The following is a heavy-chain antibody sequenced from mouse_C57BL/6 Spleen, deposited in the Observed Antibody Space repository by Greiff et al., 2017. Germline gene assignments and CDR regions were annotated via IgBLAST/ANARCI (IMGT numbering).Heavy chain of an antibody. Sequence: VQLQQPGAELVRPGTSVKLSCKASGYTFTSYWMHWVKQSPGQGLEWIGVIDPSDSYTNYNQKFKGKATLTVDTSSSTAYMQLSSLTSEDSAVYYCARGVYYDYSAWFAYWGQGTLVTVSA. D-gene: IGHD2-4*01. CDR2: IDPSDSYT. CDR3: ARGVYYDYSAWFAY. CDR1: GYTFTSYW. J-gene: IGHJ3*01. V-gene: IGHV1-59*01.